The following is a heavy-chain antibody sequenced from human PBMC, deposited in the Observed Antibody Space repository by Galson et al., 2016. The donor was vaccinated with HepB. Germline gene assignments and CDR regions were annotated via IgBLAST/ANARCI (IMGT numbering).Heavy chain of an antibody. Sequence: SVKVSCKASGGTFSSYAISWVRQAPGQGLEWMGGIIPIFGTANYAQKFQGRVTITADESTSTAYMELSSLRSEDTAVYYCAREEYGYNPPHAFDICGQGTMVTVSS. CDR3: AREEYGYNPPHAFDI. D-gene: IGHD5-24*01. V-gene: IGHV1-69*13. J-gene: IGHJ3*02. CDR2: IIPIFGTA. CDR1: GGTFSSYA.